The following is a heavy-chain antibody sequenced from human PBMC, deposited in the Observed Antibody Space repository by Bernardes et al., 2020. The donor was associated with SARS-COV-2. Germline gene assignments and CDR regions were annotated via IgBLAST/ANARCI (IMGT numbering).Heavy chain of an antibody. J-gene: IGHJ4*02. CDR2: ISAGGDT. D-gene: IGHD3-22*01. Sequence: GGSLRLSCAASGFTVSTNYMNWVRQAPGKGLEWVSLISAGGDTYYADSVTGRFTISRDKSANTVYLQMNSLRGEDTAVYYCARDGDSSGYYPIDYWGQGTLVTVSS. V-gene: IGHV3-53*01. CDR3: ARDGDSSGYYPIDY. CDR1: GFTVSTNY.